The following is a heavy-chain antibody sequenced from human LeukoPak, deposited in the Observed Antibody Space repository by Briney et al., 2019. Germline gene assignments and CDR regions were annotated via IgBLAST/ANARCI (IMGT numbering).Heavy chain of an antibody. V-gene: IGHV3-20*04. CDR3: ARMAAYYYDSSGHLNYFDY. CDR1: GFTFDDYG. D-gene: IGHD3-22*01. CDR2: INWNGGST. Sequence: GSLRLSCAASGFTFDDYGMSWVRKTPGKGLEWVSGINWNGGSTGYADSVKGRFIISRDNAKNSLYLQMNSLRAEDTALYYCARMAAYYYDSSGHLNYFDYWGQGTLVTVSS. J-gene: IGHJ4*02.